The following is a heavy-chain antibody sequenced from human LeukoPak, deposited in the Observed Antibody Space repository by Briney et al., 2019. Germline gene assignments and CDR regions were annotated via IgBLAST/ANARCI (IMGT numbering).Heavy chain of an antibody. CDR3: ARDNFRPDYDSSGD. V-gene: IGHV1-24*01. D-gene: IGHD3-22*01. Sequence: ASVKVSCKVSGYTLTGLSMNWVRQAPGKGLEWMGGFDPEDGETIYAQKFQGRVTMTRDMSTSTVYMELSSLRSEDTAVYYCARDNFRPDYDSSGDWGQGTLVTVSS. CDR2: FDPEDGET. CDR1: GYTLTGLS. J-gene: IGHJ4*02.